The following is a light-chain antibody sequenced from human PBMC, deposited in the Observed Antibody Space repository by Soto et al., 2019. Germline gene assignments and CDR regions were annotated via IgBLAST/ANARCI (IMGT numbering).Light chain of an antibody. V-gene: IGKV1-5*03. CDR1: QSISSW. CDR3: QQSGT. J-gene: IGKJ1*01. CDR2: KAS. Sequence: DIQMTQSPSTLSASVGDRVTITCRASQSISSWLAWYQQKPGKAPKLLIYKASSLESGVPSRFSGSGSGTEFTLTICSLQPDDFATYYCQQSGTFGQGTKVEIK.